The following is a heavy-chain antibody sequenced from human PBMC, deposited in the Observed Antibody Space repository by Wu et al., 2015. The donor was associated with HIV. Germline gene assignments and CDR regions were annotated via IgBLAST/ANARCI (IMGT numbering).Heavy chain of an antibody. Sequence: QVQLVQSGAEVKKPGSSVKVSCKASGGTLSNHAVSWVRQAPGQGLEWMAGTVPVFGTANYAQKFKGRVAITADESTNTAYMELTSLRPDDTAVYYCARGSGYFDSSDKLVPTPWGQGTLVIV. D-gene: IGHD3-22*01. J-gene: IGHJ5*02. CDR2: TVPVFGTA. CDR3: ARGSGYFDSSDKLVPTP. CDR1: GGTLSNHA. V-gene: IGHV1-69*12.